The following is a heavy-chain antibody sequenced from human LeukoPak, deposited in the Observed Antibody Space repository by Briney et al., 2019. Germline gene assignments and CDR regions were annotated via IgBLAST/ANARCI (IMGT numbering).Heavy chain of an antibody. CDR2: IYYSGST. CDR1: GGSISSSGYY. CDR3: ARIRPTIVATPGGWFDP. Sequence: PSETLTLTCTVSGGSISSSGYYWGWIRQSPGKGLEWIGYIYYSGSTNYNPSLKSRVTISVDTSKNQFSLKLSSVTAADTAVYYCARIRPTIVATPGGWFDPWGQGTLVTVSS. V-gene: IGHV4-61*05. J-gene: IGHJ5*02. D-gene: IGHD5-12*01.